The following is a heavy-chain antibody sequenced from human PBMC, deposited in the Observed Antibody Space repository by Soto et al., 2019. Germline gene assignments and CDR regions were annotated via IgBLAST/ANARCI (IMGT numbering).Heavy chain of an antibody. V-gene: IGHV4-4*07. Sequence: QVQLQESGPGLVKPSETLSLTCTVSGGSVSRYYWSWFRQPAGMGLEWIARIDTGGSTNYNPSLNSRVTMSVDTSNNHFSLRLTSVTAAGTAVYYCARANVGPPGGGSWTMPFDFWGQGTLVTVSS. J-gene: IGHJ4*02. D-gene: IGHD2-15*01. CDR3: ARANVGPPGGGSWTMPFDF. CDR1: GGSVSRYY. CDR2: IDTGGST.